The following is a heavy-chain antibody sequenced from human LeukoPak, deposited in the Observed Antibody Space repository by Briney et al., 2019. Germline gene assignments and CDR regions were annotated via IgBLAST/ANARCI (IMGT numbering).Heavy chain of an antibody. CDR1: GFTFSSYA. CDR2: ISGSGGST. D-gene: IGHD2-2*02. V-gene: IGHV3-23*01. Sequence: PGGSLRLSCAASGFTFSSYAMSWVRQAPGKGLEWVSAISGSGGSTYYADSVKGRFTISRDNSKNTLYLQMNSLRAEDTAVYYCARDDKGYCSSTSCYMGYYYYYMDVWGKGTTVTVSS. J-gene: IGHJ6*03. CDR3: ARDDKGYCSSTSCYMGYYYYYMDV.